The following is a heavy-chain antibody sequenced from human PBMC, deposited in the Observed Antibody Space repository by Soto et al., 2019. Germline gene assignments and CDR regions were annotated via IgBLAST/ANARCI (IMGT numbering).Heavy chain of an antibody. CDR2: ISAYNGNT. V-gene: IGHV1-18*01. Sequence: GASVKVSCKASGYTFTSYGISWVRQSPGQGLEWMGWISAYNGNTNYAQKLQGRVTMTTDTSTSTAYMELRSLRSDDTAVYYCARDGYSSSWYGMDVWGQGTTVTVSS. J-gene: IGHJ6*02. CDR1: GYTFTSYG. D-gene: IGHD6-13*01. CDR3: ARDGYSSSWYGMDV.